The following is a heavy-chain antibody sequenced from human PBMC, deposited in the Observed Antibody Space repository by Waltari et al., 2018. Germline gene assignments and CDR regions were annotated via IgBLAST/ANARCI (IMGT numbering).Heavy chain of an antibody. D-gene: IGHD2-21*02. CDR3: ATDHSRVVTAHSSYWYFDL. V-gene: IGHV1-24*01. J-gene: IGHJ2*01. Sequence: QVQLVQSGAEVKKPGASVKVSCKVSGYTLTELSMHWVRQAPGKGLEWMGGFYPEDGETIYAQKFQGRVTMTEYTSTDTAYMELSRLRSEDTAVYYCATDHSRVVTAHSSYWYFDLWGRGTLVTVSS. CDR1: GYTLTELS. CDR2: FYPEDGET.